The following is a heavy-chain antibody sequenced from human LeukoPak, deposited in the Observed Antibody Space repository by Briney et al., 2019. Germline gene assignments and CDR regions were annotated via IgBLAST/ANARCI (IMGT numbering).Heavy chain of an antibody. CDR3: AKDDYVWGSYSSFDY. D-gene: IGHD3-16*02. CDR2: ISGSGGST. J-gene: IGHJ4*02. Sequence: PGGSLRLSCAASGFTFSSYAMSWVRQAPGKGLEWVSAISGSGGSTYYADSVKGRFTISRDNSKNTLYLQMNSLRAEDTAVYYCAKDDYVWGSYSSFDYWGQGTLVTVSS. V-gene: IGHV3-23*01. CDR1: GFTFSSYA.